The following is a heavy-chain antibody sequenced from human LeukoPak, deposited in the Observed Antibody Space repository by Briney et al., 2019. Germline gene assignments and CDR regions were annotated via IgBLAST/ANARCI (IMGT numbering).Heavy chain of an antibody. J-gene: IGHJ4*02. CDR1: GGSISSSSYC. CDR3: ARHYGGWRTFDY. D-gene: IGHD6-19*01. V-gene: IGHV4-39*01. Sequence: SETLSLACTVAGGSISSSSYCWGWIRQPPWKGLEWIGGIYYSGSTYYYPSLKSRVTISVDTSKNQFSLKLSSVTAADTAVYYCARHYGGWRTFDYWGQGTLVTVSS. CDR2: IYYSGST.